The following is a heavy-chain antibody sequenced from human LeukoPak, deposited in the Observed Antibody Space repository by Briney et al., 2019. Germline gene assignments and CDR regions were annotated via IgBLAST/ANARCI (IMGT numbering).Heavy chain of an antibody. J-gene: IGHJ4*02. V-gene: IGHV3-74*01. CDR1: GFTVSSSY. CDR2: IDGDGSST. CDR3: ARTIVGAAFDY. D-gene: IGHD1-26*01. Sequence: GGSLRLSCAASGFTVSSSYMNWVRQAPGKGLVWVSRIDGDGSSTSYADSVKGRFTISRDNAKNTLYLQMNSLRAEDTAVYYCARTIVGAAFDYWGQGTLVTVSS.